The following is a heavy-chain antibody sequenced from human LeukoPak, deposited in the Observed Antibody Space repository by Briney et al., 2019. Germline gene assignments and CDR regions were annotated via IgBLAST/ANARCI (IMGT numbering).Heavy chain of an antibody. J-gene: IGHJ4*02. CDR3: ARDMHMTTMTTYFDY. V-gene: IGHV6-1*01. D-gene: IGHD4-17*01. CDR1: GDSVSSNSVA. Sequence: TLSLTCAISGDSVSSNSVAWDWIRQSPSRGLEWLGRTYYRSKLYNDYAVSVKSRITITPDTSKNQFSLQLNSVTPEDTAVYYCARDMHMTTMTTYFDYWGQGTLVTVSS. CDR2: TYYRSKLYN.